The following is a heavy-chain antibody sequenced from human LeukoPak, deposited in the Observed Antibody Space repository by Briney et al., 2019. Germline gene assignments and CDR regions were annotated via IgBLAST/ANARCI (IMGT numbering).Heavy chain of an antibody. CDR3: ARDLSSSWSPRYYYGMDV. V-gene: IGHV3-21*01. J-gene: IGHJ6*04. CDR1: GGSFSGYY. D-gene: IGHD6-13*01. CDR2: ISSSSSYI. Sequence: KPSETLSLTCAVYGGSFSGYYWSWIRQAPGKGLEWVSSISSSSSYIYYADSVKGRFTISRDNAKNSLYLQMNSLRAEDTAVYYCARDLSSSWSPRYYYGMDVWGKGTTVTVSS.